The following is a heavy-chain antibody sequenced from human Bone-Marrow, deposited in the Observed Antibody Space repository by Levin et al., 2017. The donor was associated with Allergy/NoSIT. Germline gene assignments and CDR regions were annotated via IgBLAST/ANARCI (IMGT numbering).Heavy chain of an antibody. CDR1: GFAFNNYW. D-gene: IGHD3-10*01. CDR3: ARDPFAYNFGSGSYLDY. V-gene: IGHV3-74*01. CDR2: INRGGTST. Sequence: GGSLRLSCAASGFAFNNYWMHWVRQAPGKGLVWVSRINRGGTSTTYADSVKGRFTISRDNAKNTLYLQMNSLRAEDTAVYYCARDPFAYNFGSGSYLDYWGQGTLVSVSS. J-gene: IGHJ4*02.